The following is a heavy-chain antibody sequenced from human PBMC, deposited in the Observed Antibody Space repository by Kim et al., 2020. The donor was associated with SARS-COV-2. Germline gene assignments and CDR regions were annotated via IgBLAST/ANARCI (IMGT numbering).Heavy chain of an antibody. J-gene: IGHJ6*02. CDR2: INDIGEKK. D-gene: IGHD1-26*01. V-gene: IGHV3-48*03. CDR1: DFTFRNYE. Sequence: GGSLRLSCAASDFTFRNYEMNWVRLAPGKGREWVAYINDIGEKKHYADSVKGRFTVSRDNAKNSLYLQMNSLRAEDTAIYYCARKSYIAYYRYHYSGMDVWGPGTTVTVSS. CDR3: ARKSYIAYYRYHYSGMDV.